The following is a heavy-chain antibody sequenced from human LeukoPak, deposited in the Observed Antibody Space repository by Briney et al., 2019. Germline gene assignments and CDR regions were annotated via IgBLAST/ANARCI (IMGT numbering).Heavy chain of an antibody. CDR1: GGSSSSGDCY. CDR2: IYYSGST. Sequence: SETLSLTCTVSGGSSSSGDCYWSWIRQPPGKGLEWIGYIYYSGSTNYNPSLKSRVTISVDTSKNQFSLKLSSVTAADTAVYYCARDVGYSSSSGAFDYWGQGTLVTVSS. J-gene: IGHJ4*02. D-gene: IGHD6-6*01. CDR3: ARDVGYSSSSGAFDY. V-gene: IGHV4-30-4*01.